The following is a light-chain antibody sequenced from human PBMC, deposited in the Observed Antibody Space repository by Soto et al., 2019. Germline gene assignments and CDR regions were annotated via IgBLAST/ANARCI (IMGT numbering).Light chain of an antibody. CDR2: STN. CDR3: VLYMGSGISV. V-gene: IGLV8-61*01. J-gene: IGLJ2*01. CDR1: SGSVSTSYH. Sequence: QTVVTQEPSFSVSPGGTVTLTCGLSSGSVSTSYHPSWYQQTPGQAPRTLIYSTNTRSSGVPDRFSGSILGNKAALTITGDQADDESDYYCVLYMGSGISVFGGGTKLTVL.